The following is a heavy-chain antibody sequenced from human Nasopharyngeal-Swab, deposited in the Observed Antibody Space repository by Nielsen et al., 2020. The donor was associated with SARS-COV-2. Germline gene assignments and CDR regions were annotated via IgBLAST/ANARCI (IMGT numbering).Heavy chain of an antibody. D-gene: IGHD4-17*01. CDR2: IYSGGTRT. J-gene: IGHJ4*02. CDR1: GSRFTSYA. V-gene: IGHV3-23*03. CDR3: ARGIGHTVETAFDY. Sequence: GESLKISCAASGSRFTSYAMSWVRQAPGKGLEWVSIIYSGGTRTYYADSVKGRFTISRDDSKSTLYLQLNSLRAEDTAVFYCARGIGHTVETAFDYWGQGTLVTVSS.